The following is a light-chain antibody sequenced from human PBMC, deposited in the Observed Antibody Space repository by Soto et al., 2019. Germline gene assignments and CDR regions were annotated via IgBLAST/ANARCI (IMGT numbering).Light chain of an antibody. CDR1: SSDVGGYNY. CDR3: SPYTSSSTPRV. J-gene: IGLJ3*02. Sequence: QSVLTQPASVSGSPGQSITISCTGTSSDVGGYNYVSWYQQHPGKAPKLMIYDVSNRPSGVSNRFSGSKSGNTASLTISGLQAEEEADYYCSPYTSSSTPRVFGGGTKLTVL. V-gene: IGLV2-14*01. CDR2: DVS.